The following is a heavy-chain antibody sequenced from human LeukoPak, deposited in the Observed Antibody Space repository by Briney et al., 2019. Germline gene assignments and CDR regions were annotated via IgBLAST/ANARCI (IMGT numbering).Heavy chain of an antibody. CDR3: ARGYCGSTSCYPFFDY. Sequence: ASVKVSCKASGYTFTDYYIHWVRQAPGQGLEWMGWINPNSGGTNCAQKFQGRVTMTRDTSISTAYMELSRLRSDDTAVYYCARGYCGSTSCYPFFDYWGQGTLVTVSS. V-gene: IGHV1-2*02. D-gene: IGHD2-2*01. CDR2: INPNSGGT. CDR1: GYTFTDYY. J-gene: IGHJ4*02.